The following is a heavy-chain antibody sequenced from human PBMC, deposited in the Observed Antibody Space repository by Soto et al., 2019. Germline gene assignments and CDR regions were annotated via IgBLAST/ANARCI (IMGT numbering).Heavy chain of an antibody. CDR2: IDPSDSYT. V-gene: IGHV5-10-1*01. CDR1: GDSFTSYW. J-gene: IGHJ4*02. D-gene: IGHD2-2*01. Sequence: PGESLKISCKGAGDSFTSYWISWVRQMPGKGLEWMGRIDPSDSYTNYSPSFQGHVTISADNSKNTLYLQMNGLRVEDTAIYYCAKDYCVRTSCYEEGFPDFRSQGTLVTVSS. CDR3: AKDYCVRTSCYEEGFPDF.